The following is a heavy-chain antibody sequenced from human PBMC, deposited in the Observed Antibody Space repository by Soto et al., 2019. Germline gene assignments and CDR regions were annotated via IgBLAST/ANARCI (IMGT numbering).Heavy chain of an antibody. CDR2: INHSGST. V-gene: IGHV4-34*01. J-gene: IGHJ5*02. CDR3: ARGLRYNTSPFSWFHP. Sequence: SETLSLTCAVYGGSFGGYYWSWIRQPPGKGLEWIGEINHSGSTNYNPSLKSRVTISVDTSKNQFSLKLSSVTAADTAVYYCARGLRYNTSPFSWFHPFRQGTLLAVSA. CDR1: GGSFGGYY. D-gene: IGHD1-20*01.